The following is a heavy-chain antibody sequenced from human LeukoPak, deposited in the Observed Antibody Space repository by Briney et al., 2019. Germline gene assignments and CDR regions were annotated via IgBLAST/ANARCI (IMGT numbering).Heavy chain of an antibody. D-gene: IGHD6-13*01. CDR2: ISGSGGST. Sequence: GGSLRLSCAASGFTFSSYAMSWVRQAPGKGLEWVSAISGSGGSTYYADSVKGRFTISRDNSKNTLYLQMNSLRAEDTAGYYLAKDRSPHAPGGIALWGQGTLVTVSS. J-gene: IGHJ4*02. V-gene: IGHV3-23*01. CDR1: GFTFSSYA. CDR3: AKDRSPHAPGGIAL.